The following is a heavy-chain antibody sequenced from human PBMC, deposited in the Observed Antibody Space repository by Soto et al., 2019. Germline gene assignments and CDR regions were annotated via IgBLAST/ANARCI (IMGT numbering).Heavy chain of an antibody. V-gene: IGHV3-30-3*02. D-gene: IGHD6-13*01. CDR1: GFTFSSST. Sequence: QVQLVESGGGVVQPGKSLRLSCAASGFTFSSSTMHWVRQAPGKGLEWVAVISYDGSNKYYADSVKGRFTISRDNSKNTLYLQMNSLRAEDTAVYYCAKEFSKYSSRLGSWGQGTLVTVSS. CDR2: ISYDGSNK. J-gene: IGHJ5*02. CDR3: AKEFSKYSSRLGS.